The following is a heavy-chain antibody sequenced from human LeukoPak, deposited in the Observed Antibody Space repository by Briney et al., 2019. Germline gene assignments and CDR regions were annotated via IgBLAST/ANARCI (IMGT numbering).Heavy chain of an antibody. CDR2: INPNSGGT. V-gene: IGHV1-2*02. J-gene: IGHJ4*02. D-gene: IGHD1-1*01. CDR1: GYTFTDYF. Sequence: ASVKVSCKASGYTFTDYFTHWVRQAPGQGLEWMGWINPNSGGTKYAQQFQGRVTLTRDTSIATAYMGLSTLRSDDTAVYYCARDLSTSPHWELDYWGQGTLVTVSS. CDR3: ARDLSTSPHWELDY.